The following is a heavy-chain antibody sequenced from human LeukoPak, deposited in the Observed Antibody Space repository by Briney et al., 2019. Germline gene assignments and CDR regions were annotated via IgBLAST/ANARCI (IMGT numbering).Heavy chain of an antibody. D-gene: IGHD3-3*01. CDR3: AKGLKGPDFWSGYYFDY. J-gene: IGHJ4*02. Sequence: GGSLRLSCAASGFTFSSYAMSWVRQAPGKGLEWVSAISGSGGSTYYADSVKGRFTISRDNSKNTLYLQMNSLRAEDTAVYYCAKGLKGPDFWSGYYFDYWGQGTLVTVSS. CDR2: ISGSGGST. V-gene: IGHV3-23*01. CDR1: GFTFSSYA.